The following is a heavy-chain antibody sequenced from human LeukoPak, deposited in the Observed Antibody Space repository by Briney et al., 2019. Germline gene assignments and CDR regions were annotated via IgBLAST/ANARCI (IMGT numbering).Heavy chain of an antibody. D-gene: IGHD1-26*01. CDR1: GFTFSSYS. J-gene: IGHJ4*02. Sequence: QPGGSLRLSCAASGFTFSSYSMNWVRQAPGKGLEWVSYISGSSSPIYYADSVKGRFTISRDNAKNSLYLQMNGLRAEDTAVYYCARSLVGATAGDYWGQGTLVTVSS. CDR3: ARSLVGATAGDY. V-gene: IGHV3-48*04. CDR2: ISGSSSPI.